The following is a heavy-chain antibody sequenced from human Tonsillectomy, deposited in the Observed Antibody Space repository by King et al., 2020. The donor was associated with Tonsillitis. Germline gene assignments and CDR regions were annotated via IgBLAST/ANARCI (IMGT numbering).Heavy chain of an antibody. D-gene: IGHD4/OR15-4a*01. J-gene: IGHJ4*02. CDR1: GFTFSSYD. Sequence: VQLVESGGGVVQPGRSLRLSCAASGFTFSSYDIHWVRQAPGKGLEWVAVISYDGSYKYYADSVQGRFTISRDNSKNRLYLQMNSLRAEDTAVYYCVRDRDDYIFDYWGQGTLVTVSS. V-gene: IGHV3-33*05. CDR3: VRDRDDYIFDY. CDR2: ISYDGSYK.